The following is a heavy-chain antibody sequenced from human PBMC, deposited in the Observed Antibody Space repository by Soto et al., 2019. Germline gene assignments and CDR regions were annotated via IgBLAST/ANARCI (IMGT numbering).Heavy chain of an antibody. CDR3: ARDGGSDEEYSSSWSSYNWFDP. J-gene: IGHJ5*02. D-gene: IGHD6-13*01. Sequence: QVQLVQSGAEVKKPGSSVKVSCKASGGTFSSYAISWVRQAPGQGLEWMGGIIPIFGTANYAQKFQGRVTITADESTSTAYMELSSLRSEDTAVYCCARDGGSDEEYSSSWSSYNWFDPWGQGTLVTVSS. CDR2: IIPIFGTA. CDR1: GGTFSSYA. V-gene: IGHV1-69*01.